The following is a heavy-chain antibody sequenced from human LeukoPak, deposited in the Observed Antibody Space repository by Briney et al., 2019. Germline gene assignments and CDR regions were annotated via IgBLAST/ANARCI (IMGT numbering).Heavy chain of an antibody. D-gene: IGHD3-10*01. CDR3: ARLKLSITMVRGVTYFDP. CDR2: INHSGST. Sequence: PSETLSLTCAVYGGSFSGYYWSWIRQPPGKGLEWIGEINHSGSTNYNPSLKSRVTISVDTSKNQFSLKLSSVTAADTAVYYCARLKLSITMVRGVTYFDPWGQGTLVTVSS. CDR1: GGSFSGYY. J-gene: IGHJ5*02. V-gene: IGHV4-34*01.